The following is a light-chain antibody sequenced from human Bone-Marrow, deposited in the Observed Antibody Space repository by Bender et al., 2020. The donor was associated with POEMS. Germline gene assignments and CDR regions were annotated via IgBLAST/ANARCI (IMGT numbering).Light chain of an antibody. Sequence: QSVLTQPPSASGTPGQRVTFSCSGSSSNIGNHGVNWYQQLPGEAPKLLIYYDDLLTPGVSDRFSASKSGTSASLAISGLRSEDEADYYCGAWDDSLSGVVFGGGTKLTVL. CDR1: SSNIGNHG. CDR2: YDD. V-gene: IGLV1-36*01. J-gene: IGLJ2*01. CDR3: GAWDDSLSGVV.